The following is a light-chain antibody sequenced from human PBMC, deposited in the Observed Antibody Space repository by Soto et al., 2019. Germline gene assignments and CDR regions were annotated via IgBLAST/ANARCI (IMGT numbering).Light chain of an antibody. J-gene: IGKJ4*01. V-gene: IGKV3-20*01. Sequence: EIVLTQSPGTLSLSPGEGASLFCRASQSVPKNFLAWYQQNPGQALRLRISGASSRATGIPDRFSGSVSGTDFTLTISRLESEDFAVEFCQQYATSPLTVGGGTKVEIK. CDR3: QQYATSPLT. CDR2: GAS. CDR1: QSVPKNF.